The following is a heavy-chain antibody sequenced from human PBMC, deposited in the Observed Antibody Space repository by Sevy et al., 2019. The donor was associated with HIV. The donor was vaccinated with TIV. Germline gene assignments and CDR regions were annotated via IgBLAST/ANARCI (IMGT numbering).Heavy chain of an antibody. J-gene: IGHJ6*02. CDR3: ARDGKTVTIAYYYYYGMDV. Sequence: GGSLRLSCAASGFTFSSYSMNWVRQAPGKGLEWVSYISSSSSTIYYADSVKGRFTISSDNPKNSLYLQMNSLRDEDTAVYYCARDGKTVTIAYYYYYGMDVWGQGTTVTVSS. D-gene: IGHD4-17*01. CDR2: ISSSSSTI. V-gene: IGHV3-48*02. CDR1: GFTFSSYS.